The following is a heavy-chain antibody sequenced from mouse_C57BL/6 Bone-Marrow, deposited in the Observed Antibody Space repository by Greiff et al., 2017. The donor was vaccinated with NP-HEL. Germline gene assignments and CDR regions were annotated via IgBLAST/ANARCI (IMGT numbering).Heavy chain of an antibody. CDR1: GYPITSGYY. J-gene: IGHJ2*01. Sequence: EVQLQESGPGLVKPSQSLSLTCSVTGYPITSGYYWNWIRRSPGNKLEWVGSISYDGSNKYSPSLKNRIPITRDTSKNQFFHKLNSATAEDTATYYCASAYGNYLDYWGQGTTLTVSS. V-gene: IGHV3-6*01. CDR2: ISYDGSN. CDR3: ASAYGNYLDY. D-gene: IGHD2-10*02.